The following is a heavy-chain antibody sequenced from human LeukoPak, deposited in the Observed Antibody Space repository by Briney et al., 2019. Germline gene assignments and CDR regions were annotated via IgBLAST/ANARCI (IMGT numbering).Heavy chain of an antibody. J-gene: IGHJ4*02. CDR3: SRGRELASSSDSVLEGY. CDR2: INPNSGTT. Sequence: ASVKVSCKASGYTFTGYYMHWVRQAPGQGLEWMGWINPNSGTTGYEQKFQGRVTMTRDTSITTVYMELTRLTSDDTAVYYCSRGRELASSSDSVLEGYWGQGTLVTVSS. V-gene: IGHV1-2*02. D-gene: IGHD6-6*01. CDR1: GYTFTGYY.